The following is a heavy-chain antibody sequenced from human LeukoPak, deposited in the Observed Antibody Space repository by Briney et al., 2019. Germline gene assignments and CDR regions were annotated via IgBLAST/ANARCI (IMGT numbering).Heavy chain of an antibody. CDR1: GFTFSSYA. CDR2: MSGSGGST. V-gene: IGHV3-23*01. D-gene: IGHD3-10*01. CDR3: AGSYSYYFDY. J-gene: IGHJ4*02. Sequence: GGSLRLSCAASGFTFSSYAMSWVRQAPGKGLEWVSVMSGSGGSTYYADSVKGRFTISRDNSKNTLYLQMNSLSAEDTAVYYCAGSYSYYFDYWGQGTLVTVSS.